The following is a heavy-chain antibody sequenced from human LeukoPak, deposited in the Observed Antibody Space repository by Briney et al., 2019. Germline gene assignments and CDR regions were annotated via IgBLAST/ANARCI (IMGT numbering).Heavy chain of an antibody. Sequence: GGSLRLSCAASGFTFSSYGMHWVRQAPGKGLEWVAVIWYDGSNKYYADSVKGRFTISRDNSKNTLYLQMNSLRAEDTAVYYCARDGGFLWFGELLYYFDYWGQGTLVTVSS. D-gene: IGHD3-10*01. V-gene: IGHV3-33*01. J-gene: IGHJ4*02. CDR1: GFTFSSYG. CDR2: IWYDGSNK. CDR3: ARDGGFLWFGELLYYFDY.